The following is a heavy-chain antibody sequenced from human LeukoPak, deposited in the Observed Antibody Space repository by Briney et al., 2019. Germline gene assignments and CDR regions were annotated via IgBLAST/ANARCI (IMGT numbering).Heavy chain of an antibody. J-gene: IGHJ4*02. V-gene: IGHV3-53*01. CDR2: LLSGGSL. CDR1: GFSVSNYD. Sequence: GGSLRLSCAASGFSVSNYDMSWVRQAPGKGLEWVSFLLSGGSLYSADSVEGRFTISRDKAKNTLYLQMNSLRVDDTAVYYCARDHGFGYWGQGTRVTVSS. CDR3: ARDHGFGY.